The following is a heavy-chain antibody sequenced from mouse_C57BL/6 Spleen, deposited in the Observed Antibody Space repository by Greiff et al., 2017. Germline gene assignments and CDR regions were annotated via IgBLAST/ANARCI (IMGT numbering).Heavy chain of an antibody. J-gene: IGHJ4*01. CDR2: IRSKSNNYAT. V-gene: IGHV10-1*01. CDR3: VRHEGLGLYAMDY. CDR1: GFSFNTYA. Sequence: EVKLVESGGGLVQPKGSLKLSCAASGFSFNTYAMNWVRQAPGKGLEWVARIRSKSNNYATYYADSVKDRFTISRDDSESMLYLQMNNLKTEDTAMYYCVRHEGLGLYAMDYWGQGTSVTVSS. D-gene: IGHD4-1*01.